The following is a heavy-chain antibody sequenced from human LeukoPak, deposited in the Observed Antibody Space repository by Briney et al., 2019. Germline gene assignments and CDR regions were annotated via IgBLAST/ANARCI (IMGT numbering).Heavy chain of an antibody. V-gene: IGHV4-34*01. CDR2: INHSGST. CDR1: GGSFSGYY. J-gene: IGHJ4*02. CDR3: ARGRAAAAY. D-gene: IGHD6-13*01. Sequence: SETLSLTCAVYGGSFSGYYWSWIRQPPGKGLEWIGEINHSGSTNYNPSLKRRVTISVDTSKNQFSLKLSSVTAADTAVYYCARGRAAAAYWGQGTLVTVSS.